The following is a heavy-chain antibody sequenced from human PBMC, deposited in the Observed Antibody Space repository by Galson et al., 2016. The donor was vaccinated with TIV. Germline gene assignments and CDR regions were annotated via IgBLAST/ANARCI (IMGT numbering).Heavy chain of an antibody. J-gene: IGHJ4*02. CDR3: YCGRGYDCGSGSSYFDY. Sequence: SVKFSCKASGGSFSNFVISCVRQAPGQALEWLGSISPIFGTANSAQNFQGRVTITADTSTSTIYLALSSLSSEDTAVYYCYCGRGYDCGSGSSYFDYWGQGSLVTVSS. CDR1: GGSFSNFV. V-gene: IGHV1-69*06. CDR2: ISPIFGTA. D-gene: IGHD3-10*01.